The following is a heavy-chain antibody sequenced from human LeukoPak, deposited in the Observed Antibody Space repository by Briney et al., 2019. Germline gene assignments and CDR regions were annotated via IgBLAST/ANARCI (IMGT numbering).Heavy chain of an antibody. Sequence: GGSLRLSCAASGFTVSSNYMSWVRQAPGKGLEWVSVIYSGGSTYYADSVKGRFTISRDNSKNTLSLQMNSLRAEDTAVYYCARETAVAGFDYWGQGTLVTVSS. CDR2: IYSGGST. CDR1: GFTVSSNY. D-gene: IGHD6-19*01. J-gene: IGHJ4*02. CDR3: ARETAVAGFDY. V-gene: IGHV3-66*01.